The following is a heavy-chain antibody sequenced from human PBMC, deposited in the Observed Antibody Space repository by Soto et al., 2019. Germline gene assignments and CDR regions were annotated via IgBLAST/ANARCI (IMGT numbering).Heavy chain of an antibody. CDR1: GGSISSYY. Sequence: SETLSLTCTVSGGSISSYYWSWIRQPPGKGLEWIGYIYYSGSTNYNPSLKSRVTISVDTSKNQFSLKLSSVTAADTAVDYCASPYYDFWSGVYYMDVWGKGTTVTVSS. D-gene: IGHD3-3*01. CDR2: IYYSGST. J-gene: IGHJ6*03. V-gene: IGHV4-59*08. CDR3: ASPYYDFWSGVYYMDV.